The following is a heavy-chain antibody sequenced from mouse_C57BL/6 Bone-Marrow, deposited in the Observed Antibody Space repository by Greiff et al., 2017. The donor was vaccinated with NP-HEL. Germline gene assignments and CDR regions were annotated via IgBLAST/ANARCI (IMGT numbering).Heavy chain of an antibody. Sequence: QVQLQQSGAELARPGASVTLSCKASVYTFTSYGISWVKQRTGQGLEWIGEIYPRSGNTYYNEKFKGKATLTADQSSSTAYMELRSLTSEDSAVYFCARGFITTVVVSDYWGQGTTLTVAS. D-gene: IGHD1-1*01. J-gene: IGHJ2*01. V-gene: IGHV1-81*01. CDR2: IYPRSGNT. CDR3: ARGFITTVVVSDY. CDR1: VYTFTSYG.